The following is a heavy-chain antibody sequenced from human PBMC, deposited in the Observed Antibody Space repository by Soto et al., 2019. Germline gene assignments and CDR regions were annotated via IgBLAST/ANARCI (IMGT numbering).Heavy chain of an antibody. D-gene: IGHD2-8*02. CDR3: ARDKITGRFDY. CDR1: GGSFSGYY. V-gene: IGHV4-34*01. Sequence: QVQLQQWGAGLLKPSETLSLTCAVYGGSFSGYYWTWIRQPPGTGLEWIGEINHSGSTNYNPSLYSRVTSSVDTSKNQFSLKLTSVSAADPAVYSCARDKITGRFDYWGQGTRVTVSS. J-gene: IGHJ4*02. CDR2: INHSGST.